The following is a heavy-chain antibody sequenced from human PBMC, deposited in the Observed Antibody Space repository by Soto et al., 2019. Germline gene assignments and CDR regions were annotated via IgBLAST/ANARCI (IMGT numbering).Heavy chain of an antibody. CDR3: ARDPISRGWAGAFDI. V-gene: IGHV4-31*03. D-gene: IGHD6-19*01. CDR2: IYYSGRT. CDR1: GGSISSVGYY. Sequence: QVQLQESGPGLVKPSQTLSLTCTVSGGSISSVGYYWSWIRQHPGKGLEWIGYIYYSGRTYYSPSLKRRVTISVDTSKNQFSLKLSSVTAADTAVYYCARDPISRGWAGAFDIWGQGTMVTVSS. J-gene: IGHJ3*02.